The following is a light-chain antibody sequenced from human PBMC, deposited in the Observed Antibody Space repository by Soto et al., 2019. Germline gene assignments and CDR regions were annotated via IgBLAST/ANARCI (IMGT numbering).Light chain of an antibody. CDR3: QQRHMWPIT. V-gene: IGKV3-15*01. CDR1: QSISGN. CDR2: HTS. J-gene: IGKJ5*01. Sequence: EIVMTQSPATLSVSPGESATLSCRASQSISGNLAWYQQKPGLSPRLLIYHTSTRATGVPARFSGSGSGTEFSLTISSLQSEDSAVYYCQQRHMWPITFGQGTRLEIK.